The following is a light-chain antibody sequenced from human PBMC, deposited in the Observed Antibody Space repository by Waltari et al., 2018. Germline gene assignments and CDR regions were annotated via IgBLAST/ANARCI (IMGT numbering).Light chain of an antibody. Sequence: EIVMTQSPLPLPVTPGEPASISCRSSQGLLDSNGHYSLDWFLPKPGQSPQLLIYLGSYRASGFPDRFSGSGSGTDFTLKISTVEAEDFGVYYCLQSVQMPGTFGGGTRLEIK. V-gene: IGKV2-28*01. CDR1: QGLLDSNGHYS. CDR2: LGS. CDR3: LQSVQMPGT. J-gene: IGKJ4*01.